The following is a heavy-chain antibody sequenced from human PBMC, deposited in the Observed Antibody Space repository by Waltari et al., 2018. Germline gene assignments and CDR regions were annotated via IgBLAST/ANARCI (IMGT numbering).Heavy chain of an antibody. Sequence: QVQLQESGPGLVKPSETLSLTCTVSGYSISSGYYWGWIRQPPGKGLEWIGSIYHSGSTYYNPSLKSRVTISVDTSKNQFSLKLSSVTAADTAVYYCARLGALVPFDIWGQGTMVTVSS. CDR1: GYSISSGYY. V-gene: IGHV4-38-2*02. CDR3: ARLGALVPFDI. D-gene: IGHD1-26*01. CDR2: IYHSGST. J-gene: IGHJ3*02.